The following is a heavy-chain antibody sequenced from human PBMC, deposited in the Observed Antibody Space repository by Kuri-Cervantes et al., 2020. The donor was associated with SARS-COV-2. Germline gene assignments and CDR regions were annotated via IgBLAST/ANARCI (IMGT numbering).Heavy chain of an antibody. D-gene: IGHD2-15*01. Sequence: ASVKVSCKASGYTFTSYAMHWVRQAPGQRLEWMGWINAGNGNTKYSQKFQGRVTITADKSTSTAYMELNSLRSEDTAVYYCARVYSGTTPLDSYFVYWGQGTLVTVSS. CDR3: ARVYSGTTPLDSYFVY. CDR1: GYTFTSYA. J-gene: IGHJ4*02. V-gene: IGHV1-3*01. CDR2: INAGNGNT.